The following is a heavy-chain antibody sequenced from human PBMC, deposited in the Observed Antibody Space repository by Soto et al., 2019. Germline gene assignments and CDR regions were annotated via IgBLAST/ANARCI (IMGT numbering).Heavy chain of an antibody. J-gene: IGHJ4*02. Sequence: ASVKVSCKASGYTFTGHHIHWVRQAPEQGPEWMGEIGPESGATRYAQKFQGRVTMTRDMSITTVYMELNNLSPDDTAAYYCGRGRSGQIVVFYWGQGTPVTVSS. D-gene: IGHD5-12*01. CDR2: IGPESGAT. CDR1: GYTFTGHH. V-gene: IGHV1-2*02. CDR3: GRGRSGQIVVFY.